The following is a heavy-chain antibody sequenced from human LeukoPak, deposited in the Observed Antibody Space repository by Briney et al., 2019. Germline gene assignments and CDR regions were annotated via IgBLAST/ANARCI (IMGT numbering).Heavy chain of an antibody. Sequence: GGSLRLSCAASGFTFTTYWMGWVRQAPGKGLEWVANIKQDGTEKYYVDSVKGRFTISRDNSKNTLYLQMNSLRAEDTAVYYCAKDSISYYGSGSYLPWGQGTLVTVSS. D-gene: IGHD3-10*01. CDR2: IKQDGTEK. V-gene: IGHV3-7*03. J-gene: IGHJ5*02. CDR3: AKDSISYYGSGSYLP. CDR1: GFTFTTYW.